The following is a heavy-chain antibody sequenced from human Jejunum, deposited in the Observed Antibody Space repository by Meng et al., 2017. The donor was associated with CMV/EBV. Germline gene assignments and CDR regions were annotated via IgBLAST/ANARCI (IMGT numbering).Heavy chain of an antibody. CDR3: ARDVPDHYSPNY. CDR1: GFSFSTYS. J-gene: IGHJ4*02. Sequence: QMQLGASGGGVGQPGGSLRLSCAASGFSFSTYSMYWVRQAPGKGLEWVSFIRLDATDKFYADSVKGRFTISRDNSKNMLYLQMSSLRTEDTAVYYCARDVPDHYSPNYWGQGTLVTVPS. V-gene: IGHV3-30*02. D-gene: IGHD4-11*01. CDR2: IRLDATDK.